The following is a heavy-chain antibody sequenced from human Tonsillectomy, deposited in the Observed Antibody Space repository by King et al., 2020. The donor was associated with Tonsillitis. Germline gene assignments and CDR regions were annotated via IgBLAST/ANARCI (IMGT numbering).Heavy chain of an antibody. V-gene: IGHV4-59*08. Sequence: QLQESGPGLVKPSETLSLTCAVSGGSISSNYWGGIRQPPGRRLEGIGYINYSGSTTSNPSLNSRVIISVDTSKNKLSLKLSSLTAADTAVYYCARLWSHLYYVDVWGKGTTVTVSS. D-gene: IGHD3-16*01. CDR1: GGSISSNY. CDR3: ARLWSHLYYVDV. J-gene: IGHJ6*03. CDR2: INYSGST.